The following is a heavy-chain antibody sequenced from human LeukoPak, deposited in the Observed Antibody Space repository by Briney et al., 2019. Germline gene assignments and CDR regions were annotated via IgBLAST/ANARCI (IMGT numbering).Heavy chain of an antibody. CDR1: GFIFNTYW. V-gene: IGHV3-21*01. CDR3: ARDPYSGSYGNYYYYFMDV. CDR2: ITSGSSYI. D-gene: IGHD1-26*01. J-gene: IGHJ6*03. Sequence: PGGSLRLSCEASGFIFNTYWIYWVRQAPGKGLEWVSSITSGSSYIYYADSVKGRFTISRDNAKNSLYLQMNSLRAEDTAVYYCARDPYSGSYGNYYYYFMDVWGKGTTVTISS.